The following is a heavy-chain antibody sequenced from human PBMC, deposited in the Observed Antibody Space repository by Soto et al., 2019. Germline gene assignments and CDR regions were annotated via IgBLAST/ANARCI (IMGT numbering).Heavy chain of an antibody. CDR1: GGSFSGYY. J-gene: IGHJ6*02. Sequence: SETLSLTCAVYGGSFSGYYWSWIRQPPGKGLEWIGEINHSGSTNYNPSLKSRVSISVDTSKNQFSLKLSSVTAADTAVYYCALSSDYYYYYGMDVWGQGTTVTVSS. CDR2: INHSGST. CDR3: ALSSDYYYYYGMDV. V-gene: IGHV4-34*01.